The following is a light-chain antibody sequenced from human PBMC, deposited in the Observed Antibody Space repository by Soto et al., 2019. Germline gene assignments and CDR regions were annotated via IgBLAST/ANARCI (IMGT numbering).Light chain of an antibody. CDR2: DAS. Sequence: EIMLTQSPATLSLSPGERATLSCRASQSVSSYLAWYQQKPGQAPRLLIYDASNRATGIPARFSGSGSGTDFTLTISSLEPEDFAVYYCQQRSNFMYTFGQGTKLEIK. V-gene: IGKV3-11*01. CDR1: QSVSSY. J-gene: IGKJ2*01. CDR3: QQRSNFMYT.